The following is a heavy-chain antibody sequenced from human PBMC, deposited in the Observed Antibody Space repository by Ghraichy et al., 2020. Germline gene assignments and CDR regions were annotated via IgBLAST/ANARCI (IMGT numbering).Heavy chain of an antibody. CDR2: ITSTSRFI. CDR1: GFSFSSYN. Sequence: GESLNISFVGSGFSFSSYNMNWVRQAPGKGLEWVSYITSTSRFISYADSVKGRFTVSRDNAQNSLSLQMKSLRDEDTAVYYCARGSTVVRYYYYDGMDVWGQGTTVTVSS. D-gene: IGHD4-23*01. CDR3: ARGSTVVRYYYYDGMDV. V-gene: IGHV3-48*02. J-gene: IGHJ6*02.